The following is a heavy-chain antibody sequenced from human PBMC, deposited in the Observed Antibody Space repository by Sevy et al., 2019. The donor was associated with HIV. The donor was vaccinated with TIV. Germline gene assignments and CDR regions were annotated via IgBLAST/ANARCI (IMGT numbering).Heavy chain of an antibody. J-gene: IGHJ4*02. CDR2: IWYDGSNK. V-gene: IGHV3-33*06. Sequence: GGSLRLSCAASGFNFSNYGMHWVRQAPGKGLEWVAIIWYDGSNKYYADSVKGRFTISRDNSKNTLYLQMNSLRAEDTAVYYCAKEDRGFDWFWGQGTLVTVSS. CDR1: GFNFSNYG. D-gene: IGHD3-9*01. CDR3: AKEDRGFDWF.